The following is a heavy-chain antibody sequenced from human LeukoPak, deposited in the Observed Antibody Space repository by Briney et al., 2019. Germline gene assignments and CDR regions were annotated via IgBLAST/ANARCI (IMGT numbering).Heavy chain of an antibody. CDR3: AKDPRPYCSSTSCYPYYFDY. CDR1: GFTLSSYG. V-gene: IGHV3-30*02. CDR2: IRYDGSNK. D-gene: IGHD2-2*01. Sequence: GGSLRLSCAASGFTLSSYGMHWVRQAPGKGLEWVAFIRYDGSNKYYADSVKGRFTISRDNSKNTLYLQMNSLRAEDTAVYYCAKDPRPYCSSTSCYPYYFDYWGQGTLVTVSS. J-gene: IGHJ4*02.